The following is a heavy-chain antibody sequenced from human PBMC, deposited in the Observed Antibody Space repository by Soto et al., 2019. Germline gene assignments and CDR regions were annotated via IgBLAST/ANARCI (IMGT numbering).Heavy chain of an antibody. CDR1: GFTFSSYA. CDR3: AKALETPYSSSPGYYYGMDV. Sequence: EVQLLESGGGLVQPGGSLRLSCAASGFTFSSYAMSWVRQAPGKGLEWVSAISGSGGSTYYADSVKGRFTISRDNSKNTLYLQMNSLRAEDTAVYYCAKALETPYSSSPGYYYGMDVWGQGTTGTVSS. CDR2: ISGSGGST. V-gene: IGHV3-23*01. D-gene: IGHD6-6*01. J-gene: IGHJ6*02.